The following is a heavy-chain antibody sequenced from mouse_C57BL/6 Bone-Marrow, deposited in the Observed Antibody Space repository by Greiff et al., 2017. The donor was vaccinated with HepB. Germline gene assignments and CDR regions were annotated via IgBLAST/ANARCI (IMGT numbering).Heavy chain of an antibody. CDR1: GFTFSDYY. V-gene: IGHV5-12*01. Sequence: EVKVEESGGGLVQPGGSLKLSCAASGFTFSDYYMYWVRQTPEKRLEWVAYISNGGGSTYYPDTVKGRFTISRDNAKNTLYLQMSRLKSEDTAMYYCARHGVYDGYYGGVTWGQGTTLTVSS. D-gene: IGHD2-3*01. CDR2: ISNGGGST. CDR3: ARHGVYDGYYGGVT. J-gene: IGHJ2*01.